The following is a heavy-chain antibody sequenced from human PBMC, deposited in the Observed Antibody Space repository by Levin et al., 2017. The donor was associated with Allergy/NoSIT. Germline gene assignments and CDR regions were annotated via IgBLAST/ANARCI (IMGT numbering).Heavy chain of an antibody. D-gene: IGHD3-16*01. CDR2: IKEDGCAT. Sequence: GGSLRLSCVVSGFPFSTTWMSWIRQVPGKGLEWVAEIKEDGCATYYVDSVKGRFTISRDNAKKSVYLQMDSLRVEDTAVYYCVSYYYGWGQGTLVTVSS. CDR1: GFPFSTTW. V-gene: IGHV3-7*03. J-gene: IGHJ4*02. CDR3: VSYYYG.